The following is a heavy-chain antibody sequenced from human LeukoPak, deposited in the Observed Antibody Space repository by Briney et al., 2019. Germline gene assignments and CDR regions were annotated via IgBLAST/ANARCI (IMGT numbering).Heavy chain of an antibody. CDR3: AKCPIGYCSGGSCYCTY. D-gene: IGHD2-15*01. V-gene: IGHV3-23*01. CDR1: GFTFSSYA. Sequence: GGSLRLSCAASGFTFSSYAMSWVRQAPGKGLEWVSAISGSGGSTYYADSVKGRFTISRDNSKNTLYLQMNSLRAEDTAVYYCAKCPIGYCSGGSCYCTYWGQGTLVTVSS. J-gene: IGHJ4*02. CDR2: ISGSGGST.